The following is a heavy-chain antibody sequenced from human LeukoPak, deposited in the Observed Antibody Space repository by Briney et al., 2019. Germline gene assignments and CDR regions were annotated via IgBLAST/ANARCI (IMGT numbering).Heavy chain of an antibody. CDR3: ARHAGRGTIFGVVNHNDY. J-gene: IGHJ4*02. Sequence: GESLKISCKGSGYSFTSYWIGWVRQMPGKGLEWMGIIYPGDSDTRYSPSFQGQVTISADKSISTAYLQWSSLKASDTAMYYCARHAGRGTIFGVVNHNDYWGQGTLVTVSS. CDR2: IYPGDSDT. CDR1: GYSFTSYW. D-gene: IGHD3-3*01. V-gene: IGHV5-51*01.